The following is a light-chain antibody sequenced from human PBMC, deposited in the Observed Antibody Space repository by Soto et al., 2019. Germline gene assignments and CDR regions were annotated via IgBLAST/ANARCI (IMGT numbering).Light chain of an antibody. CDR1: QSINSF. CDR3: QQYNSYST. J-gene: IGKJ1*01. CDR2: GAS. Sequence: EIVLTQSPGTLSLSPGEGATLSGRASQSINSFLAWYQQRRGQAPRLLIRGASNRATGIPDRFSGSGSGPDFTLTISSLQSDDFATYYCQQYNSYSTFGQGTKVDIK. V-gene: IGKV3D-15*01.